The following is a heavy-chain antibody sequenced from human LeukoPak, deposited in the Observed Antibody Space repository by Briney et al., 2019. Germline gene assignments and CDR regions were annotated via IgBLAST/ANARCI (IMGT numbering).Heavy chain of an antibody. Sequence: ASVKVSCKASGYTFTGYYMHWVRQAPGQGLEWMGWINPNSGGANSAQKFQGRVTMTRDTSISTAYMELSSLRSDDTAVYYCARTTDPLWDGFDPWGQGTLVTVSS. J-gene: IGHJ5*02. CDR3: ARTTDPLWDGFDP. V-gene: IGHV1-2*02. D-gene: IGHD4-17*01. CDR2: INPNSGGA. CDR1: GYTFTGYY.